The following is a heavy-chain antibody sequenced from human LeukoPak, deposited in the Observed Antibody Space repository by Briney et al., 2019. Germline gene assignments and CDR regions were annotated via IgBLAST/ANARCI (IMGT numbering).Heavy chain of an antibody. CDR3: AKEASGFYYFDY. V-gene: IGHV3-9*01. CDR1: GFTFDDYA. J-gene: IGHJ4*02. D-gene: IGHD3-3*01. Sequence: PGGSLRLSCAASGFTFDDYAMHWVRQAPGKGLEWVSGISWNSGSIGYADSVKGRFTISRDNAKNSLYLQMYSLRAEDTALYYCAKEASGFYYFDYWGQGTLVTVSS. CDR2: ISWNSGSI.